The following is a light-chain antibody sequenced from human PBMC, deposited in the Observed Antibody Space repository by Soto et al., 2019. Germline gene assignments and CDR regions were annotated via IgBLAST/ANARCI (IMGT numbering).Light chain of an antibody. Sequence: QSALAQPASVSGSPGQSITISCTGTSSDVGTYIYVSWYQQHPGKAPKLLIYEVNNRPSGVSNRFSGSKSGNTASLTISGLRTEDQYDYYCFSYTNNNTILVFGNGTKVT. CDR2: EVN. CDR3: FSYTNNNTILV. J-gene: IGLJ1*01. V-gene: IGLV2-14*01. CDR1: SSDVGTYIY.